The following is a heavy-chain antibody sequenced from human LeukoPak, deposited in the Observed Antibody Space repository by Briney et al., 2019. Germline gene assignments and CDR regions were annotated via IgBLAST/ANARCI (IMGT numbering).Heavy chain of an antibody. D-gene: IGHD3-16*01. V-gene: IGHV3-23*01. Sequence: GGSLRLSCAASGFTFSSYAMSWVRQAPGKGLEWVSAISGSGDSTYYADSVKGRFTISRDNSKNTLYLQMNNLRAEDTAVYYCAKHPGDRPRHTFEIWGQGTMVTVSS. CDR2: ISGSGDST. J-gene: IGHJ3*02. CDR3: AKHPGDRPRHTFEI. CDR1: GFTFSSYA.